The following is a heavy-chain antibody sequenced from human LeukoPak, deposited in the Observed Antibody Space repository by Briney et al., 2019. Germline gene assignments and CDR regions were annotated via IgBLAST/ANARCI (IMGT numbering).Heavy chain of an antibody. Sequence: PSETLSLTCTVSGGSISSYYWSWIRQPPGKGLEWIGYIYYSESTNYNPSLKSRVTISVDTSKNQFSLKLSSVTAADTAVYYCARHPSYGSGSYFQTPLYYFDYWGQGTLVTVSS. D-gene: IGHD3-10*01. V-gene: IGHV4-59*08. CDR1: GGSISSYY. CDR3: ARHPSYGSGSYFQTPLYYFDY. CDR2: IYYSEST. J-gene: IGHJ4*02.